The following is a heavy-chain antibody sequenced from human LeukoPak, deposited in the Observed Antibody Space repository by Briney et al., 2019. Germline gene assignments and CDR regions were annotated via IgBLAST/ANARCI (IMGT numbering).Heavy chain of an antibody. D-gene: IGHD2-15*01. Sequence: GTSVKVSCKASGFTFTSSAMQWVRQARGQRHEWIGWIVVGSGNTNYAQKFQERVTITRDMSTSTTYMEQSSLRSEDTAVYYCAAGLVVLDAFDIWGQGTMVTVSS. V-gene: IGHV1-58*02. CDR1: GFTFTSSA. CDR3: AAGLVVLDAFDI. CDR2: IVVGSGNT. J-gene: IGHJ3*02.